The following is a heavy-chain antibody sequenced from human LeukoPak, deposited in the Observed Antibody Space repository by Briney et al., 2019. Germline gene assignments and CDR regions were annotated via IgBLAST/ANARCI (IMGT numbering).Heavy chain of an antibody. Sequence: GGSLRLSCAASGVTLSDHHMDWVRQAPGKGLEWVGRTRDKARGYRTEYAASVKDRFTISRDDSKTLVYLQMNSLKIEDTAVYYCARDGQEGDNSAFDIWGQGTVVTVYS. CDR3: ARDGQEGDNSAFDI. V-gene: IGHV3-72*01. J-gene: IGHJ3*02. CDR1: GVTLSDHH. CDR2: TRDKARGYRT. D-gene: IGHD3-22*01.